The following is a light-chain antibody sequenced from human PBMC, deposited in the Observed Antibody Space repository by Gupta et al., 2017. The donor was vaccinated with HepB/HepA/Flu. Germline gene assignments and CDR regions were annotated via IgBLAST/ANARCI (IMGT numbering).Light chain of an antibody. CDR3: QKYNSAPSIT. J-gene: IGKJ5*01. V-gene: IGKV1-27*01. CDR2: AAS. CDR1: QGISNY. Sequence: IQLTQSPSSLSASVGERVTITCRASQGISNYLAWYQQKPGKVPKLLIYAASTMQSGVPSRFSGSGSGTDFTLTISSLQPEDVATYYCQKYNSAPSITFGQGTRLEMK.